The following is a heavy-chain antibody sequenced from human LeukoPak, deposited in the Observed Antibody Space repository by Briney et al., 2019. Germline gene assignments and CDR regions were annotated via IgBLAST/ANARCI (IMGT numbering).Heavy chain of an antibody. D-gene: IGHD6-19*01. CDR3: ARGPLTEVAGTTWDS. CDR2: VSGSGGST. V-gene: IGHV3-23*01. Sequence: GGSLGLSCAASGFTFSNYAMSWVRQSPRKGLEWVSAVSGSGGSTYYADSVRGRFTVSRDNSQITLYLQMNSLGAEDTAVYFCARGPLTEVAGTTWDSWGRGTLVTVSS. J-gene: IGHJ4*02. CDR1: GFTFSNYA.